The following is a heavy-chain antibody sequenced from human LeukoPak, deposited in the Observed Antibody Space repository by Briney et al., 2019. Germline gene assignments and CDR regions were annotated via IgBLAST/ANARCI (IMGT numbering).Heavy chain of an antibody. J-gene: IGHJ5*02. V-gene: IGHV1-8*02. CDR2: MNPNSGNT. CDR3: ARALGIAVAVNWFDP. Sequence: ASVKVSCKASGYTFTSYYMHWVRQATGQGLEWMGWMNPNSGNTGYAQKFQGRVTMTRNTSISTAYMELSSLRSEDTAVYYCARALGIAVAVNWFDPWGQGTLVTVSS. CDR1: GYTFTSYY. D-gene: IGHD6-19*01.